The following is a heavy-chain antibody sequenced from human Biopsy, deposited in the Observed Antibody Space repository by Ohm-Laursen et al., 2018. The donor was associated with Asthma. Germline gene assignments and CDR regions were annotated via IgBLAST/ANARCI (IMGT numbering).Heavy chain of an antibody. CDR1: GFTFGDYW. V-gene: IGHV3-7*01. CDR3: AKARIHHFYDSSGYYQHD. Sequence: SLRLSCAASGFTFGDYWMSWVRQVPGKGLEWVANIKHDGTEKNHVDSLKGRFTISRENAKNTLYLQMNSLRAEDTAVYYCAKARIHHFYDSSGYYQHDWGQGTLVTVSS. D-gene: IGHD3-22*01. J-gene: IGHJ4*02. CDR2: IKHDGTEK.